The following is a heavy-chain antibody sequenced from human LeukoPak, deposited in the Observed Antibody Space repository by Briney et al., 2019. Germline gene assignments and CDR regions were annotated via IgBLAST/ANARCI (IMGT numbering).Heavy chain of an antibody. J-gene: IGHJ4*02. CDR1: GFTFSSYA. D-gene: IGHD6-19*01. CDR3: ARIAVADTGHY. V-gene: IGHV3-23*01. Sequence: GGSLRLSCVVSGFTFSSYAMSWVRQAPGKGLEWVSGISGSGGSTYYADSVKGRFTISRDNAKNSLYLQMNSLRAEDTAVYYCARIAVADTGHYWGQGTLVTVSS. CDR2: ISGSGGST.